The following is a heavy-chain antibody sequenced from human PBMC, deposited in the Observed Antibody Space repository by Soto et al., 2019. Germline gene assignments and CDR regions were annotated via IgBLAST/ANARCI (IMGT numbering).Heavy chain of an antibody. CDR2: IDNSGGIT. D-gene: IGHD5-18*01. CDR3: AKGGYNYGFLFDC. V-gene: IGHV3-23*05. CDR1: GFTFSTYS. Sequence: EVQLLESGGGLVQPGGSLRLSCAASGFTFSTYSMSWVRQAPGKGLEWVSTIDNSGGITYYADSVKGGFTISRDNSKNTLYLQMNSLGAEDTAVYYCAKGGYNYGFLFDCWGQGTLVTVSS. J-gene: IGHJ4*02.